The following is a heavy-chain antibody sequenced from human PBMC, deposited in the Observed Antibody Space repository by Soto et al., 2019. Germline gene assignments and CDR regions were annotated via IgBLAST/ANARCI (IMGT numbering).Heavy chain of an antibody. CDR2: IYNSGST. CDR1: GGSISSSSYY. J-gene: IGHJ4*02. V-gene: IGHV4-39*01. CDR3: ASEGELGQSEWSKVY. Sequence: QLQLQESGPGLVKPSETLSLTCTVSGGSISSSSYYWGWIRQPPGKGLEWIGSIYNSGSTYYNPSLKSRVTRTGDTSKNQFSLKVSSGTAADTAVYYCASEGELGQSEWSKVYWGQGTLVTVSS. D-gene: IGHD1-26*01.